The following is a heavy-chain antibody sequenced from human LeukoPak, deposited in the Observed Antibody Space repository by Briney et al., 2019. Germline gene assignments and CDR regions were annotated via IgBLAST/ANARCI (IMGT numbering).Heavy chain of an antibody. Sequence: SVKVSCKASGGTFSTSGITWVRQAPGQGLEWMGGITPIFGTPNYAQKFQGRVTIIADESMSTAYMDLRSLRSEDTAVYYCARRGLVDVFHAFDIWGQGTLVTVSS. CDR1: GGTFSTSG. CDR3: ARRGLVDVFHAFDI. D-gene: IGHD6-19*01. CDR2: ITPIFGTP. J-gene: IGHJ3*02. V-gene: IGHV1-69*13.